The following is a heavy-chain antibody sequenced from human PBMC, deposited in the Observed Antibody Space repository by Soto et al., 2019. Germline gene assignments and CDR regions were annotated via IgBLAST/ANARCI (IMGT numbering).Heavy chain of an antibody. CDR2: INTGNGDT. CDR1: GYTFTSYS. J-gene: IGHJ4*02. D-gene: IGHD2-21*02. V-gene: IGHV1-3*04. CDR3: ARIIVVVTSLDY. Sequence: ASVKVSCKASGYTFTSYSMHWVRQFPGQRLEWMGWINTGNGDTKYLERFQDRVTFTRDTSASTAYMELSSLRSEDTAVYDCARIIVVVTSLDYWGQGTLVTVSS.